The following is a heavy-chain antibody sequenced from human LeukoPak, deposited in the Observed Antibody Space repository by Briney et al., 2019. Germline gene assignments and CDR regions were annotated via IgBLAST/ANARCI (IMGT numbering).Heavy chain of an antibody. D-gene: IGHD5-18*01. CDR2: AKVKDGGT. J-gene: IGHJ4*02. Sequence: VASVTVSCKSSGSSLSDFYIHWVRQAPGQGLEWMGCAKVKDGGTNYADNFQGRVTLTRDTSTKTAFMELTKLRSDDTAVYYCARARREQGYVYGADFFDNWGQGTLVIV. CDR3: ARARREQGYVYGADFFDN. V-gene: IGHV1-2*02. CDR1: GSSLSDFY.